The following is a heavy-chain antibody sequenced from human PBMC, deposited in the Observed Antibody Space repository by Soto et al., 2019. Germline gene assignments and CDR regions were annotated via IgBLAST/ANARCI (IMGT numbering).Heavy chain of an antibody. D-gene: IGHD3-10*01. Sequence: PSETLSLTCTVSGGSISNYYWSWIRQPPGKGLECIGYIYYSGTTNYNPSLNSRVTISVDTSKNQFSLKLSSVTAADTAVYYCARLWFGELLYADNWFDPWGQGTLVTVSS. CDR1: GGSISNYY. CDR2: IYYSGTT. J-gene: IGHJ5*02. V-gene: IGHV4-59*01. CDR3: ARLWFGELLYADNWFDP.